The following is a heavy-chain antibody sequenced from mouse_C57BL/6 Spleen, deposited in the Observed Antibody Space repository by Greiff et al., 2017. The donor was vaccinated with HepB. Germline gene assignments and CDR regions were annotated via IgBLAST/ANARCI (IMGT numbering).Heavy chain of an antibody. V-gene: IGHV1-81*01. CDR1: GYTFTSYG. CDR3: AKSYYSNYEYFDY. D-gene: IGHD2-5*01. J-gene: IGHJ2*01. Sequence: VKLMESGAELARPGASVKLSCKASGYTFTSYGISWVKQRTGQGLEWIGEIYPRSGNTYYTEKFKGKATLTADKSSSTAYMELRSLTSEDSAVYFCAKSYYSNYEYFDYWGQGTTLTVSS. CDR2: IYPRSGNT.